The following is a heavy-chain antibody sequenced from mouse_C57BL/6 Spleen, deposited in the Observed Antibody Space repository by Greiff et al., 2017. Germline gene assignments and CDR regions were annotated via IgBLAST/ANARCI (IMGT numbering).Heavy chain of an antibody. CDR3: TGGGSSYLDY. V-gene: IGHV6-3*01. J-gene: IGHJ2*01. D-gene: IGHD1-1*01. CDR1: GFTFSNYW. Sequence: EVKLEESGGGLVQPGGSMKLSCVASGFTFSNYWMNWVRQSPEKGLEWVAQIRLKSDNYATHYAESVKGRFTISRDDSKSSVYLQMNNLRAEDTGIYYCTGGGSSYLDYWGQGTTLTVSS. CDR2: IRLKSDNYAT.